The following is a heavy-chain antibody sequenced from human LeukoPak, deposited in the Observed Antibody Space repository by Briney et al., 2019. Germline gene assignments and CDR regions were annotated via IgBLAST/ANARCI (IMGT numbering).Heavy chain of an antibody. J-gene: IGHJ5*02. CDR3: AGEKWSSGWHPFDP. D-gene: IGHD6-19*01. V-gene: IGHV1-18*01. CDR2: ISAYNGNT. Sequence: GASVKVSCKASGYTFTSYGISWVRQAPGQGLEWMGWISAYNGNTNYAQKLQGRVTMTTDTSTSTAYMELRSLRSDDTAVYYCAGEKWSSGWHPFDPWGQGTLVTVSS. CDR1: GYTFTSYG.